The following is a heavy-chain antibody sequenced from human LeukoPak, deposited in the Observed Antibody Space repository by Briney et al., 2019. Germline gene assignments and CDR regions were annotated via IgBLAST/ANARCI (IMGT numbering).Heavy chain of an antibody. J-gene: IGHJ6*04. Sequence: ASVKVSCKASGYTFTSYDINWVRQATGQGLEWMGWMNPNSGNTGYAQKFQGRVTMTRNTSISTAYMELSSLRSEDTAVYYCAFPIFILDYSSGMAVGAKGPTVPVPS. CDR2: MNPNSGNT. CDR3: AFPIFILDYSSGMAV. D-gene: IGHD3-3*01. V-gene: IGHV1-8*01. CDR1: GYTFTSYD.